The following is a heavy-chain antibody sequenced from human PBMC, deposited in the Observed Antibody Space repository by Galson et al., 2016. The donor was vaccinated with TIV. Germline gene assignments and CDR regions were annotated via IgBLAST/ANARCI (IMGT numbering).Heavy chain of an antibody. Sequence: SLRLSCAASGFSFRNYVMSWVRLAPGKGLEWVSSLSLSGAYTYYADSVKGRFTISRDNSKYTLFLQLNSLRAEDTAIYFCAKVGKSGDYSWDAFDVWCQGTVVTVTS. CDR3: AKVGKSGDYSWDAFDV. D-gene: IGHD1-26*01. J-gene: IGHJ3*01. V-gene: IGHV3-23*01. CDR1: GFSFRNYV. CDR2: LSLSGAYT.